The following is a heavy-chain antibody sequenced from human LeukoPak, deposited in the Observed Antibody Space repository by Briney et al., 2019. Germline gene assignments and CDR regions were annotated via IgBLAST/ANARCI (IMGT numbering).Heavy chain of an antibody. CDR2: ISSNGGST. CDR3: ARAGGSGYSYGSAFDI. J-gene: IGHJ3*02. Sequence: GGSLRLSCAASGFTFSSYAMHWVRQAPGKGLEYVSAISSNGGSTYYANSVKGRFTISRDNSKNTLYLRMGSLRAEDMAVYYCARAGGSGYSYGSAFDIWGQGTMVTVSS. CDR1: GFTFSSYA. V-gene: IGHV3-64*01. D-gene: IGHD5-18*01.